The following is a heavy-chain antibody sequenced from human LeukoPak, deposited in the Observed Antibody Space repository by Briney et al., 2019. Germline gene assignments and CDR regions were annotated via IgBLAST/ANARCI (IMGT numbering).Heavy chain of an antibody. D-gene: IGHD1-1*01. Sequence: QPGGSLRLSCAAPGFTFSSYWMHWVRQAPGKGLVWVSRINSDGSSTSYADSVKGRFTISRDNAKNTLYLQMNSLRAEDTAVYYCARSTGTTGGGWFDPWGQGTLVTVSS. CDR1: GFTFSSYW. J-gene: IGHJ5*02. V-gene: IGHV3-74*01. CDR3: ARSTGTTGGGWFDP. CDR2: INSDGSST.